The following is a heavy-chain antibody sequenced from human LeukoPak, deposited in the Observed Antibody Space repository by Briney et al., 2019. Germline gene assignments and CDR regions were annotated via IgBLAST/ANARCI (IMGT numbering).Heavy chain of an antibody. Sequence: SETLSLTCTVSGGSISSYYWSWIRQPPGKGLEWIGYIYYSGSTNYNPSLKSRVTISVDTSKNQFSLKLSSMTAADTAVYYCARGGLHAFDIWGQGTMVTVSS. V-gene: IGHV4-59*01. CDR2: IYYSGST. J-gene: IGHJ3*02. D-gene: IGHD5-18*01. CDR1: GGSISSYY. CDR3: ARGGLHAFDI.